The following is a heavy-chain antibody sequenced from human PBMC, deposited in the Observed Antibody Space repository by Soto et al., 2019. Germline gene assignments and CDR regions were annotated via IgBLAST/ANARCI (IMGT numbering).Heavy chain of an antibody. D-gene: IGHD3-3*01. CDR3: AKDPYYDFWSGYHRGVDFDY. V-gene: IGHV3-23*01. J-gene: IGHJ4*02. CDR2: ISGSGGST. CDR1: GFTFSSYA. Sequence: EVQLLESGGGLVQPGGSLRLSCAASGFTFSSYAMSWVRQAPGKGLEWVSAISGSGGSTYYADSVKGRFTISRDNSKNTLYLQMNSLRAEDTAVYYCAKDPYYDFWSGYHRGVDFDYWGQGTLVTVSS.